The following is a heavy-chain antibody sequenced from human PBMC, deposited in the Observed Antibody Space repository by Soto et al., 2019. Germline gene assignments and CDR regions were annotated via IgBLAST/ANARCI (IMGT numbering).Heavy chain of an antibody. J-gene: IGHJ6*03. CDR3: ARTPTTVTYYYYYYMDV. CDR1: GGSISSVSYY. D-gene: IGHD4-17*01. Sequence: KHSETLSLTCTVSGGSISSVSYYWGWIRQPPGKGLEWIGYIYYSGSTNYNPSLKSRVTISVDTSKNQFSLKLSSVTAADTAVYYCARTPTTVTYYYYYYMDVWGKGTTVTVSS. V-gene: IGHV4-61*01. CDR2: IYYSGST.